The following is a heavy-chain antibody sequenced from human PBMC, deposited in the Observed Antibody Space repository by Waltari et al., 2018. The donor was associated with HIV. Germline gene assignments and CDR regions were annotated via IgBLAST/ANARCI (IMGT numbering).Heavy chain of an antibody. CDR1: GGPISSSNYY. V-gene: IGHV4-39*01. J-gene: IGHJ4*02. CDR2: IYYSGRP. Sequence: QLQLKESGPGLVKPSETLSLTCTVSGGPISSSNYYWGWLRQPPGKGLEWIGSIYYSGRPCYNPSLKSRVTISIDTSKNQFSLKLSSVTAADTAVYYCARHRRNDIGDYWGQGTLVTVSS. CDR3: ARHRRNDIGDY. D-gene: IGHD3-9*01.